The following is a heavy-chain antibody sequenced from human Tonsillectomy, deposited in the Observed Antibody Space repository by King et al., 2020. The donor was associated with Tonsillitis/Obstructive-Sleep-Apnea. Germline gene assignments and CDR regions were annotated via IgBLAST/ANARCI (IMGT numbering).Heavy chain of an antibody. CDR2: IWYDGSNK. Sequence: VQLVESGGGVVQPGRSLRLSCAASGFTFSSFGMHWVRQAPGKGLEGVAVIWYDGSNKYYADSVKGRFTISRDNSKNTLYLRMNSLRAEDKALYYCARDRGLYCGCDGYAGAFDVWGQGTMVTVSS. V-gene: IGHV3-33*01. CDR1: GFTFSSFG. J-gene: IGHJ3*01. D-gene: IGHD2-21*01. CDR3: ARDRGLYCGCDGYAGAFDV.